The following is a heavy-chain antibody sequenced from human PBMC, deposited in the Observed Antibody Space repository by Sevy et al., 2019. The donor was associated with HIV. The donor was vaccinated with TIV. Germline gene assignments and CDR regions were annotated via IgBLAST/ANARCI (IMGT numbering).Heavy chain of an antibody. V-gene: IGHV3-66*01. CDR2: IYSGGST. D-gene: IGHD1-1*01. CDR3: ASDVFKWGWNGQNYYYGLDV. CDR1: GFTVSNNY. Sequence: GGSLRLSCAASGFTVSNNYMSWVRQAPGKGLEWVSVIYSGGSTYYTDSVKGRFTISRDNSKNTLYLQMNSLRAEDTAVYYCASDVFKWGWNGQNYYYGLDVWGQGTTVTVSS. J-gene: IGHJ6*02.